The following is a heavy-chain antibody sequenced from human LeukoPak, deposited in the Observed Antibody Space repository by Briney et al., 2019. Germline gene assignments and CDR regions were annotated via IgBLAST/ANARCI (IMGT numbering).Heavy chain of an antibody. V-gene: IGHV4-34*01. D-gene: IGHD6-13*01. Sequence: SETLSLTCAVYGGSFGGYYWSWIRQPPGKGLEWIGEINHSGSTNYNPSLKSRVTISVDTSKNQFSLKLSSVTAADTAVYYCARGTIAAAAGYNWFDPWGQGTLVTVSS. CDR2: INHSGST. CDR1: GGSFGGYY. J-gene: IGHJ5*02. CDR3: ARGTIAAAAGYNWFDP.